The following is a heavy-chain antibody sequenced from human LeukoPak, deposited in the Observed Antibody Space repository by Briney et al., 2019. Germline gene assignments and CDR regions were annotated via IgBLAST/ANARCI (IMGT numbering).Heavy chain of an antibody. V-gene: IGHV3-48*01. CDR2: ISGSSSTI. Sequence: GGSLRLSCAASGFTFSSYSMNWVRQAPGKGLEWGSYISGSSSTIYYAGSVKGRFTISRDNGKNTLYLQMNSLRAEDTAVYYCARGSTYYDSSGQVPFDYWGQGTLVTVSS. J-gene: IGHJ4*02. D-gene: IGHD3-22*01. CDR3: ARGSTYYDSSGQVPFDY. CDR1: GFTFSSYS.